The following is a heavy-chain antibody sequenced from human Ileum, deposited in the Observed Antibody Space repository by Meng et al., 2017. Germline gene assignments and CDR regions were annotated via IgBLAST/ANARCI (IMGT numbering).Heavy chain of an antibody. CDR2: LSGNSNT. D-gene: IGHD3-9*01. Sequence: EVQLLESGVGFVQPGGSLRLSCTASGFTFSSYGMSWVRQAPGKGLEWVSGLSGNSNTYYAESVMGRFAISRDNSKNTLYLQMNSLKAEDTAVYYCARGIGTHGRYYSDYWGQGTLVTVSS. CDR1: GFTFSSYG. V-gene: IGHV3-23*03. J-gene: IGHJ4*02. CDR3: ARGIGTHGRYYSDY.